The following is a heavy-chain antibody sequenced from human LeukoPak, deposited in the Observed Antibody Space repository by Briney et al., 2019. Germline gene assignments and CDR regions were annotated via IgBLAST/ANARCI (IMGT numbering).Heavy chain of an antibody. J-gene: IGHJ4*02. CDR2: INPNSGGT. Sequence: ASVKVSCKASGYTFTGYYMHWVRQAPGQGLEWMGWINPNSGGTNYAQKFQGRVTMTRDTSISTAYMELSRLRSDDTAVYYCARVNNSSWYYFDYRGQGTLVTVSS. D-gene: IGHD6-13*01. CDR1: GYTFTGYY. V-gene: IGHV1-2*02. CDR3: ARVNNSSWYYFDY.